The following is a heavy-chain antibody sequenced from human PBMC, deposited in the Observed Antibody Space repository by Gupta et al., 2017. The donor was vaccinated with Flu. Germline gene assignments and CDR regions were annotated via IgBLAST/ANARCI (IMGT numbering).Heavy chain of an antibody. D-gene: IGHD2-21*02. V-gene: IGHV7-4-1*02. Sequence: ASGYSFTSVAMNWVRQAPGQGLEWMGWINTKSGSPTYAQGFTGRFDFSLDTSVNTAFLQISGLRVEDTAVYYCWREGGDRNWGQGTLVTVSS. J-gene: IGHJ4*02. CDR1: GYSFTSVA. CDR2: INTKSGSP. CDR3: WREGGDRN.